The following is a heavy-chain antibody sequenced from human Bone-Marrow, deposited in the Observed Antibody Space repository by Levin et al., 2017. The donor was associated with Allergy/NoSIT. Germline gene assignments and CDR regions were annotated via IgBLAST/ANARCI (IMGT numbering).Heavy chain of an antibody. CDR3: TRGRCRGAIFGCAAFSY. CDR2: INRSGST. D-gene: IGHD3-3*01. J-gene: IGHJ4*02. CDR1: GESFSDYH. Sequence: SQTLSLTCAVYGESFSDYHWSWIRQPPGKGLEWIGEINRSGSTNYNPSLKSRVTISVDTSKNQFSLNLRSVTAADTAVYYCTRGRCRGAIFGCAAFSYWGQGTLVTVSP. V-gene: IGHV4-34*01.